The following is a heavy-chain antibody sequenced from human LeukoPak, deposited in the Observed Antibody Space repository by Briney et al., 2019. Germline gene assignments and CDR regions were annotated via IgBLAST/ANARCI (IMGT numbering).Heavy chain of an antibody. D-gene: IGHD1-1*01. CDR2: INPKSGGT. V-gene: IGHV1-2*02. J-gene: IGHJ6*02. CDR3: ARANDRQDV. Sequence: ASVNVSCKSSGYTFTVYYMHWVRQAPGQGLEWMGWINPKSGGTNYAQKFQCRVTMTRGTSISTAYMELSRLRSDDTGVYYCARANDRQDVWGQGTTVTVSS. CDR1: GYTFTVYY.